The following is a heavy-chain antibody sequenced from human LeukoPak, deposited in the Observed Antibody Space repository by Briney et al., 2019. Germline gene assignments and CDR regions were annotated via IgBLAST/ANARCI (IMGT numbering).Heavy chain of an antibody. D-gene: IGHD3-22*01. CDR3: ARVPRSSGYYAY. Sequence: KPSQTLSLTCTVSGGSISSGGYYWSWIRQHPGKGLEWIGYIYYSGSTYYNPSLKSRVTISVDTSKNQFSLKLSSVTAADTAVYYCARVPRSSGYYAYWGQGTLVTVSS. J-gene: IGHJ4*02. V-gene: IGHV4-31*03. CDR2: IYYSGST. CDR1: GGSISSGGYY.